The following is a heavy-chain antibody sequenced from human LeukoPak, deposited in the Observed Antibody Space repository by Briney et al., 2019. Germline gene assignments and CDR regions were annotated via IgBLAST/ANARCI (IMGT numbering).Heavy chain of an antibody. Sequence: ASVKVSCKASGYTFTSYGISWVRQAPGQGLEWMGWISAYNGNTNYAQKLQGRVTMTTDTSTSTAYMKLRSLRSDDTAVYYCAVGPGLPAASYYYYGTDVWGQGTTVTVSS. CDR2: ISAYNGNT. D-gene: IGHD2-2*01. CDR3: AVGPGLPAASYYYYGTDV. CDR1: GYTFTSYG. J-gene: IGHJ6*02. V-gene: IGHV1-18*01.